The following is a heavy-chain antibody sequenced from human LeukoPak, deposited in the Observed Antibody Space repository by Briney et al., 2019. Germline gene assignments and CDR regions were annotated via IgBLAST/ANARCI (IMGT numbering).Heavy chain of an antibody. CDR3: ARTVRLLDFDY. V-gene: IGHV3-7*01. J-gene: IGHJ4*02. D-gene: IGHD3-10*01. Sequence: PGGSLRLSCAASGFTFSSYWMSWVRQAPGKVLEWVANIKQDGSEKYYVDSVKGRFTISRDNAKNSLYLQMNSLRAEDTAVYYCARTVRLLDFDYWGQGTLVTVSS. CDR2: IKQDGSEK. CDR1: GFTFSSYW.